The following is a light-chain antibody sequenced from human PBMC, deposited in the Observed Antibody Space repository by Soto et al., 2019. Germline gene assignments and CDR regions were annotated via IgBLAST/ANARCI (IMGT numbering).Light chain of an antibody. CDR3: QQRSNWPPLT. J-gene: IGKJ4*01. CDR1: QTVSAY. Sequence: EIVWTQSPATLSLSPGGRATLSCRASQTVSAYFAWYQQKPGQAPRLLIYDASNRATGIPAWFSGSGSGTDFPITISSLEPDDVGDYYCQQRSNWPPLTFGGGTKVEIK. V-gene: IGKV3-11*01. CDR2: DAS.